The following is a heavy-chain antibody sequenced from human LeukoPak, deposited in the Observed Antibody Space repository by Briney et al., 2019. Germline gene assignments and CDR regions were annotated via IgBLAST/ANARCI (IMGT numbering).Heavy chain of an antibody. J-gene: IGHJ4*02. CDR2: ITDRSYI. CDR3: ARGGGDVPIDY. D-gene: IGHD2-21*02. CDR1: GFTFSTYS. V-gene: IGHV3-21*01. Sequence: GGSLRLSCAASGFTFSTYSMNWVRQAPGKGLEWVSSITDRSYIYYADSSKGRFIISRDNAKNSLYLQMNSLRAEDTALYYCARGGGDVPIDYWGQGTLVTVSS.